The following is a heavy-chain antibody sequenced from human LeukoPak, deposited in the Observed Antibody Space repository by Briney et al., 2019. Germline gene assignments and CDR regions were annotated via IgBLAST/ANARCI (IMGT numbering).Heavy chain of an antibody. J-gene: IGHJ3*02. D-gene: IGHD6-19*01. CDR2: IIPIFGTA. Sequence: SVTVSCKASGGTFSSYAISWVRQAPGQGLEWMGGIIPIFGTANYAQKFQGRVTITADESTSTAYMELSSLRSEDTAVYYCAREEEKAVAGNYGIWGQGTMVTVSS. V-gene: IGHV1-69*13. CDR3: AREEEKAVAGNYGI. CDR1: GGTFSSYA.